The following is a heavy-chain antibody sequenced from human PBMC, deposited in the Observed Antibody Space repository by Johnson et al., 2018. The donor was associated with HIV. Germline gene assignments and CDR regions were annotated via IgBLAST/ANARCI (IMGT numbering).Heavy chain of an antibody. CDR3: TTDGRIPVAHHDAFDV. CDR1: GFTFSSYP. V-gene: IGHV3-30-3*01. CDR2: ISYDGGSK. J-gene: IGHJ3*01. D-gene: IGHD6-19*01. Sequence: VQLVESGGGVVQPGRSLRLSCAASGFTFSSYPMPWVRQAPGKGLEWVAVISYDGGSKYYADSVKGRFTISRDNSKHTLYLQMNSLKTEDTAVYYCTTDGRIPVAHHDAFDVWGQGTMVTVSS.